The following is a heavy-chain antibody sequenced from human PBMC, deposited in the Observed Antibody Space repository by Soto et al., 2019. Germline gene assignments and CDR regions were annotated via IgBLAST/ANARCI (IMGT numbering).Heavy chain of an antibody. J-gene: IGHJ3*01. CDR2: INSDGDTT. Sequence: PGESLNISCAASGFTFSNYWMHWVRQTAGQGLVWVSRINSDGDTTTYADSVKGRFTTSRDNARNTLYLQLSSLRAEDTAVYYCARGNGHGFDLWGQGTMVTVSS. CDR1: GFTFSNYW. V-gene: IGHV3-74*01. CDR3: ARGNGHGFDL. D-gene: IGHD2-8*01.